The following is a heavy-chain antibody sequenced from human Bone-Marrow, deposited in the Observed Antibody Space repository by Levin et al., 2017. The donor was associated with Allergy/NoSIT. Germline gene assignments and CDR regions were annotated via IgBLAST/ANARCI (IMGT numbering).Heavy chain of an antibody. CDR1: GFLFNDYS. J-gene: IGHJ6*01. V-gene: IGHV3-9*01. CDR2: ISWSGGKI. D-gene: IGHD3-22*01. CDR3: AKEGVMIVVAGAREMDV. Sequence: HSGGSLRLSCVTSGFLFNDYSMHWVRHVPGKGLEWVAGISWSGGKIGYADSVRGRFTISRDNPKNSLYLDMHSLRADDTALYYCAKEGVMIVVAGAREMDVWGQGTMVTVSS.